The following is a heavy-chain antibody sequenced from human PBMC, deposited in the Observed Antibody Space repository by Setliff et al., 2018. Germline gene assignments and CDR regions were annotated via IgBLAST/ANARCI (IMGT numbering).Heavy chain of an antibody. D-gene: IGHD2-2*02. Sequence: NPSETLSLTCALYGQSFSDYYWSWVRQPPGKGLEWIGEIYHSGSTNYNPSLKSRVTISVDTSKNQFSLKLSSVNAADTAVYYCARDRQYCSSPTCYSSYFYYYGMDVWGQGTTVTVSS. CDR1: GQSFSDYY. CDR2: IYHSGST. V-gene: IGHV4-34*01. J-gene: IGHJ6*02. CDR3: ARDRQYCSSPTCYSSYFYYYGMDV.